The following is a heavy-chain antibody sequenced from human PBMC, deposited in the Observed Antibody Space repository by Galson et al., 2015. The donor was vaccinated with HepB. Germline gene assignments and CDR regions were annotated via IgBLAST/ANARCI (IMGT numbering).Heavy chain of an antibody. V-gene: IGHV3-23*01. CDR3: VEEGSWFGGDWFDP. CDR1: GFIFRHHA. D-gene: IGHD3-16*01. CDR2: INGRGSTR. J-gene: IGHJ5*02. Sequence: SLRLSCAGSGFIFRHHAMAWIRQAPGKGLEWVSGINGRGSTRSYSDAVKGRFSIPRDNSKDTVFLQMDNLRAEDTAVYYCVEEGSWFGGDWFDPWGQGALVTVS.